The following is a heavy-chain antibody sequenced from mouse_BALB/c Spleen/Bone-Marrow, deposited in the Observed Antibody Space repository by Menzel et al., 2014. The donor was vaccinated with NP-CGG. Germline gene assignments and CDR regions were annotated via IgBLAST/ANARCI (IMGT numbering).Heavy chain of an antibody. Sequence: EVQRVESGGGLVQPGGSLRLSCTPSGFTFTDYYMSWVRQPPGKALEWLGFIRNKANGYTTEYSASVKGRFTISRDNSQSILYLQMNTLRAEDSATYYCARDRGLTYFDYWGQGTTLIVSS. J-gene: IGHJ2*01. CDR1: GFTFTDYY. V-gene: IGHV7-3*02. D-gene: IGHD1-3*01. CDR2: IRNKANGYTT. CDR3: ARDRGLTYFDY.